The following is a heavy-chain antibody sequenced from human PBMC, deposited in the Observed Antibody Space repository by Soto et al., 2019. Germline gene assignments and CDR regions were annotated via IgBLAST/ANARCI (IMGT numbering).Heavy chain of an antibody. V-gene: IGHV3-48*02. Sequence: GGSLRLSCAASGFTFSSDSMNWVRQATGPGLEWVSYISSSSSTIYYVDSVKGRFTISRDNAKNSLYLQMNSLRDEDTAVYYCARDRAGAQYGLDVWGQGTTVTVSS. J-gene: IGHJ6*02. CDR3: ARDRAGAQYGLDV. CDR2: ISSSSSTI. D-gene: IGHD1-26*01. CDR1: GFTFSSDS.